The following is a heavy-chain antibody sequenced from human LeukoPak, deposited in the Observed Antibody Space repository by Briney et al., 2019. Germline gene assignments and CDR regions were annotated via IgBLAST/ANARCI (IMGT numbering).Heavy chain of an antibody. CDR2: INPNSGGT. CDR3: ARRYDFWSGYNNWFDP. J-gene: IGHJ5*02. Sequence: ASVKVSCKASGYTFSGYYMHWVRQAPGQGLEWMGWINPNSGGTNYAQKFQGRVAMTRDTYISTAYMELSRLRSDDTAVYYCARRYDFWSGYNNWFDPWGQGTLVTVSS. D-gene: IGHD3-3*01. CDR1: GYTFSGYY. V-gene: IGHV1-2*02.